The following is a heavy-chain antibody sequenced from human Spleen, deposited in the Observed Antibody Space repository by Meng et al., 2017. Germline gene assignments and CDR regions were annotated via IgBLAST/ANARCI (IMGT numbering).Heavy chain of an antibody. V-gene: IGHV4-38-2*02. J-gene: IGHJ4*02. CDR3: ASYTIFIDY. D-gene: IGHD3-9*01. CDR2: IYHSGST. CDR1: GYSISSGYY. Sequence: SETLSLTCTVSGYSISSGYYWGWIRQPPGKGLEWIGSIYHSGSTYYNPSLKSRVTISVDTSKNQFSLKLSSVTAADTAVYYCASYTIFIDYWGQGTLVTVSS.